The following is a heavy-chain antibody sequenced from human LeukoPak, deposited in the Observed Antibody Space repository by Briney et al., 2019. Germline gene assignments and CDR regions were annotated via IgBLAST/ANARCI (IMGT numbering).Heavy chain of an antibody. CDR1: GFTFSSYG. J-gene: IGHJ4*02. CDR2: IWYDGSNK. V-gene: IGHV3-33*06. D-gene: IGHD1-26*01. CDR3: AKDQSGSSTPFDY. Sequence: GGSLRLSCAASGFTFSSYGMHWVRQAPGKGLEWVAVIWYDGSNKYYADPVKGRFTISRDNSKNTLYLQMNSLRAEDTAVYYCAKDQSGSSTPFDYWGQGTLVAVSS.